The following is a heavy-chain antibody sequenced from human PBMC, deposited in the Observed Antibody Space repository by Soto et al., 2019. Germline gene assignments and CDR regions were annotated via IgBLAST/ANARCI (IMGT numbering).Heavy chain of an antibody. CDR2: TYYRSKWFH. V-gene: IGHV6-1*01. J-gene: IGHJ3*01. CDR3: ARGNALDV. CDR1: GDSVSSDITS. D-gene: IGHD3-10*01. Sequence: QGQLQQSGPGLVKPSQTLSLTCALSGDSVSSDITSWNWIRQSPSRGLEWLGRTYYRSKWFHDYAVSVKSRITINPDTSKNQLSLELNSMTPEDTAVYYCARGNALDVWGQGTVVTVSS.